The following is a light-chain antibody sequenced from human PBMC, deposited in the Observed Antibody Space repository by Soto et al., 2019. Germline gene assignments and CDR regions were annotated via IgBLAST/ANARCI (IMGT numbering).Light chain of an antibody. Sequence: EIVLTQSPGTLSLSPGERATLSCRASQSVSNNYLAWYQQKPGQAPRLLIYGASNRPTGIPDRFSGSGSGTDFTLTISRLEPEDFAVYYCQQYGSSGTFGQGTKVAIK. CDR3: QQYGSSGT. J-gene: IGKJ1*01. CDR2: GAS. CDR1: QSVSNNY. V-gene: IGKV3-20*01.